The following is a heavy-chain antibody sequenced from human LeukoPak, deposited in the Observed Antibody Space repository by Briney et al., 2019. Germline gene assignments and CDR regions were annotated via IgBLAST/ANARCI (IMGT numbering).Heavy chain of an antibody. CDR3: ARDQSEYDSSGYALDY. V-gene: IGHV3-21*01. CDR1: GFTFSSYS. Sequence: GGSLRLSCAASGFTFSSYSMNWVRQAPGKGLEWVSSISSSSYIYYADSVKGRFTISRDNAKNSLYLQMNSLRAEDTAVYYCARDQSEYDSSGYALDYWGQGTLVTVSS. CDR2: ISSSSYI. J-gene: IGHJ4*02. D-gene: IGHD3-22*01.